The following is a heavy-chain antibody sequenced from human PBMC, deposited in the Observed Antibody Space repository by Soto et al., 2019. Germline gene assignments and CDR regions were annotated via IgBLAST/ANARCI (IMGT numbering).Heavy chain of an antibody. CDR1: GFTFGDYP. V-gene: IGHV3-49*03. J-gene: IGHJ4*02. CDR2: IRSEAYGVTA. Sequence: GGSLRLSCTTSGFTFGDYPMTWFRRTPGKGLEWVGFIRSEAYGVTAEFAASVRGRFTISRDDSKSIAYLQMSSLKTEDTGVYYCARQPKDYDFYVRDDYWGQGTLVTVSS. CDR3: ARQPKDYDFYVRDDY. D-gene: IGHD3-3*01.